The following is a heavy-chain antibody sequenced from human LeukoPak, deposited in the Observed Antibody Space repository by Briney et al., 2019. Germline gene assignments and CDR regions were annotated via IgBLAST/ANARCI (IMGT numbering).Heavy chain of an antibody. CDR1: GGSISSSY. CDR3: ARERGSEDAEYFHL. Sequence: SETLSLTCTVSGGSISSSYWTWIRQPPGKGLEWIGNIFYSGTTNYNPSLKSRVTISVDTSKNQLTLYLSSVTAADMAVYYCARERGSEDAEYFHLWGQGTLVTVSS. J-gene: IGHJ1*01. CDR2: IFYSGTT. V-gene: IGHV4-59*01. D-gene: IGHD3-10*01.